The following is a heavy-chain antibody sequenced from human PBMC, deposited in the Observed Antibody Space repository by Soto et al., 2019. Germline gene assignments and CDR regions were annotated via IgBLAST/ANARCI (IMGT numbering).Heavy chain of an antibody. V-gene: IGHV1-46*01. CDR3: AIDGRSCYSRGWYYFDY. D-gene: IGHD6-19*01. CDR2: INPSGGST. CDR1: GYTFTSYY. J-gene: IGHJ4*02. Sequence: ASVKVSCKASGYTFTSYYMHWVRQAPGQGLEWMGIINPSGGSTSYAQKFQGRVTMTRDTSTSTVYMELSSLRSEDTAVYYCAIDGRSCYSRGWYYFDYWGQGTMGSVT.